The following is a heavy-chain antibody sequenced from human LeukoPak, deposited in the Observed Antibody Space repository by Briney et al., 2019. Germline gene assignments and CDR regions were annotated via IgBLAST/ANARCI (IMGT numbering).Heavy chain of an antibody. Sequence: KPSETLSLTRTVSGGSISSYYWSWIRQPAGKGLEWIGRIYTSGSTNYNPSLKSRVTMSVDTSKNQFSLKLSSVTAADTAVYYCARDEVAAAGTNWFDPWGQGTLVTVSS. D-gene: IGHD6-13*01. CDR2: IYTSGST. V-gene: IGHV4-4*07. J-gene: IGHJ5*02. CDR3: ARDEVAAAGTNWFDP. CDR1: GGSISSYY.